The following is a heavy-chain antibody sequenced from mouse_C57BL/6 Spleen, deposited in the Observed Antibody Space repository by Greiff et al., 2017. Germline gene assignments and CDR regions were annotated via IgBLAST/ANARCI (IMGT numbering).Heavy chain of an antibody. CDR2: IYPSDSET. Sequence: VQLQQPGAELVRPGSSVKLSCKASGYTFTSYWMDWVQQRPGQGLEWIGNIYPSDSETHYNQKFKDKATLTVDKSSSTAYMQLSSLTSEDSAVYYCARGGEDYAMDYWGQGTSVTVSS. CDR3: ARGGEDYAMDY. CDR1: GYTFTSYW. V-gene: IGHV1-61*01. J-gene: IGHJ4*01.